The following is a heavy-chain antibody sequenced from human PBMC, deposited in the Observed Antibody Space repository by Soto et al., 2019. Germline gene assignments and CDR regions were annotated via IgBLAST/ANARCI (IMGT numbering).Heavy chain of an antibody. CDR2: IIPIVDIP. V-gene: IGHV1-69*02. Sequence: QVQLVQSGAEVKKPGSSVKVSCKASGGTFSRYTFTWVRQAPGQGLEWMGRIIPIVDIPNYAQKFQGRVISTADKSTSTAYMELSRLTSDVRAGYYCASHCTGVLGLGTAVSVGEDVGWDVW. D-gene: IGHD3-16*01. J-gene: IGHJ6*01. CDR3: ASHCTGVLGLGTAVSVGEDVGWDV. CDR1: GGTFSRYT.